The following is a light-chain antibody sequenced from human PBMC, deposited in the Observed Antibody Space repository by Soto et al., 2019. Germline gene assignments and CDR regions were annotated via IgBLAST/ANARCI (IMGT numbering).Light chain of an antibody. V-gene: IGKV3-20*01. CDR3: QQYSSSPPT. CDR2: GAA. Sequence: EIVLTQSPGTLSLSPGERVTLSCRASQSVSTNYLAWYQRKPGRAPRLLIYGAASRATNIPNRFSGSGSVTNVTLTITRLKAEDFAVYYCQQYSSSPPTFGQGTKVEIK. J-gene: IGKJ1*01. CDR1: QSVSTNY.